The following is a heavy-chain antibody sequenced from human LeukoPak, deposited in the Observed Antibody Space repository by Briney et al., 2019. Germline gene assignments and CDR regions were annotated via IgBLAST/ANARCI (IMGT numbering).Heavy chain of an antibody. J-gene: IGHJ6*03. CDR1: GFTFSSYA. CDR3: AREGTGSYMDV. D-gene: IGHD1/OR15-1a*01. V-gene: IGHV3-30-3*01. CDR2: ISYDGSNK. Sequence: PGGSLRLSCAASGFTFSSYAMHWVRQAPGKGLEWVAVISYDGSNKYYADSVKGRFTISRDNSKNTLYLQVNSLRVEDTAVYYCAREGTGSYMDVWGKGTTVTVSS.